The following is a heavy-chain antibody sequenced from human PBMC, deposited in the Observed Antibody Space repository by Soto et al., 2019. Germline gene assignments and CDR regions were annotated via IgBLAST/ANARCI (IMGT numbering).Heavy chain of an antibody. CDR1: GGSFSGYY. D-gene: IGHD2-21*01. Sequence: PSETLSLTCAVYGGSFSGYYWTWIRQPPGKGLEWIGEINHSGSTNYNPSLKSRVTISVDTSKNQFSLNLNSVTAADTAVYYCARGIAMKKGVHRDAFEKSFFDSWGRGTLVTVSS. CDR3: ARGIAMKKGVHRDAFEKSFFDS. J-gene: IGHJ4*02. CDR2: INHSGST. V-gene: IGHV4-34*01.